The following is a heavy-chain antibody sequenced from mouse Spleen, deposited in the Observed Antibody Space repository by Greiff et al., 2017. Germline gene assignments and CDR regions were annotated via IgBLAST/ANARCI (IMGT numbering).Heavy chain of an antibody. CDR2: IWRGGST. CDR1: GFSLTSYG. D-gene: IGHD2-3*01. V-gene: IGHV2-5*01. CDR3: ATIYDGYPYYAMDY. J-gene: IGHJ4*01. Sequence: VQLQQSGPGLVQPSQSLSITCTVSGFSLTSYGVHWVRQSPGKGLEWLGVIWRGGSTDYNAAFMSRLSITKDNSKSQVFFKMNSLQADDTAIYYCATIYDGYPYYAMDYWGQGTSVTVSS.